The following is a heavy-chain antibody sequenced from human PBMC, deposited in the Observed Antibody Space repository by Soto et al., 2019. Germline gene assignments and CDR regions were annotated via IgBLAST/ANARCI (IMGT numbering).Heavy chain of an antibody. Sequence: GASVKVSCKASGYTFTSYAMHWVRQAPGQRLEWMGWINAGNGNTKYSQKFQGRVTITRDTSASTAYMELSSLRSEDTAVYYCARVRRKLPSVYGSFDYWGQGTLVTVSS. V-gene: IGHV1-3*01. D-gene: IGHD1-26*01. CDR3: ARVRRKLPSVYGSFDY. CDR1: GYTFTSYA. J-gene: IGHJ4*02. CDR2: INAGNGNT.